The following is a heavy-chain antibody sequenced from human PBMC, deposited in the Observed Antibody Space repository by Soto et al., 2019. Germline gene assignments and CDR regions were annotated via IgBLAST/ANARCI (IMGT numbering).Heavy chain of an antibody. J-gene: IGHJ6*02. V-gene: IGHV4-34*01. Sequence: SETLSLTCAVYGGSFSGYYWSWIRQPPGKGLEWIGEINHSGSTNYNPSLKSRVTISVDTSKNQFSLKLSSVTAADTAVYYCARRMVRGVIITKKPLYRLAVWGQGTTVTVSS. CDR1: GGSFSGYY. CDR2: INHSGST. CDR3: ARRMVRGVIITKKPLYRLAV. D-gene: IGHD3-10*01.